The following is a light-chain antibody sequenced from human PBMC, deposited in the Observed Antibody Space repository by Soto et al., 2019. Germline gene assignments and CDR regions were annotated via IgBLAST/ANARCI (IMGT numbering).Light chain of an antibody. J-gene: IGKJ1*01. V-gene: IGKV3-20*01. CDR1: QIVSGSY. CDR3: QHYNNWPPWT. CDR2: GAS. Sequence: EIVWTHSPGTLSLSPLERATLSFRSIQIVSGSYLAWYLQKPGQTPRLLIYGASSRATDIPDRFSGSGSGTDFPLTTTSLQSEDFAVYYCQHYNNWPPWTFGQGTKV.